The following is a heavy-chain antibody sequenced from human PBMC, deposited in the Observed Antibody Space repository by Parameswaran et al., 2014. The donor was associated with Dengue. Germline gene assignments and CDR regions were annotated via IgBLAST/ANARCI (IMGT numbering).Heavy chain of an antibody. D-gene: IGHD3-22*01. J-gene: IGHJ4*02. V-gene: IGHV1-NL1*01. CDR3: VRDHRGQDYDSSGYHY. CDR2: INPYNDNT. Sequence: VRQALDKGIVLGCINPYNDNTHYAQKFRGRVTITSDRSVSTAYMELSSLRSEDMVVYSCVRDHRGQDYDSSGYHYWGQGTLVTVSS.